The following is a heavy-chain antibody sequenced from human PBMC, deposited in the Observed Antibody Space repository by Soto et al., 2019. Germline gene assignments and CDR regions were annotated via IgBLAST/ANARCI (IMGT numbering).Heavy chain of an antibody. CDR2: INPSGGTT. Sequence: ASVKVSCKASSYTFTSYGISWVRQAPGQGLEWMGIINPSGGTTTYAQKFQGRVTMTRDTSTSTVYMELSSLRSEDTAVYYCARGPATAPDAYWGLGTLVTVSS. CDR1: SYTFTSYG. D-gene: IGHD2-2*01. V-gene: IGHV1-46*01. J-gene: IGHJ4*02. CDR3: ARGPATAPDAY.